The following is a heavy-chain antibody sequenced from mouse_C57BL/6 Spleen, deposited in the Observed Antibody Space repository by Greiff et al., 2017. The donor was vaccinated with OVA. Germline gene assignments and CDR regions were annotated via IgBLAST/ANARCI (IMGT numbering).Heavy chain of an antibody. Sequence: QVQLQQPGAELVRPGSSVKLSCKASGYTFTSYWMHWVKQRPIQGLEWIGNIDPSDSETHYNQKFKDKATLTVDKSSSTAYMQLSSLTSEDSAVYYCAREGDGYYVDYFDYWGQGTTLTVSS. CDR2: IDPSDSET. CDR3: AREGDGYYVDYFDY. CDR1: GYTFTSYW. V-gene: IGHV1-52*01. J-gene: IGHJ2*01. D-gene: IGHD2-3*01.